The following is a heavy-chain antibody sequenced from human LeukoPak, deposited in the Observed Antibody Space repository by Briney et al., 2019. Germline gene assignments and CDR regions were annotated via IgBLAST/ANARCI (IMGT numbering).Heavy chain of an antibody. V-gene: IGHV4-34*01. Sequence: PSETMSLTCAVYGGSFSDYYWCWIRQPPGKGLEWIGEINHSGSTNYNPSLKSRVTISVDTSKNQFSLKLSSVTAADTAVYYCARGGGVRYSSSWYRYYFDYWGQGTLVTVSS. CDR3: ARGGGVRYSSSWYRYYFDY. D-gene: IGHD6-13*01. J-gene: IGHJ4*02. CDR1: GGSFSDYY. CDR2: INHSGST.